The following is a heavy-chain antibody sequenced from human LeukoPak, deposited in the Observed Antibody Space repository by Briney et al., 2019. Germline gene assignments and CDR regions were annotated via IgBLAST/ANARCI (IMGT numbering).Heavy chain of an antibody. Sequence: ASVKVSCKASGYTFTGYYMHWVRQAPGQGLEWMGWINPNSGGTNYAQKLQGRVTMTTDTSTSTAYMELRSLRSDDTAVYYCARRYCIGGSCYVDFDYWGQGTLVTVSS. V-gene: IGHV1-2*02. J-gene: IGHJ4*02. CDR3: ARRYCIGGSCYVDFDY. CDR1: GYTFTGYY. CDR2: INPNSGGT. D-gene: IGHD2-15*01.